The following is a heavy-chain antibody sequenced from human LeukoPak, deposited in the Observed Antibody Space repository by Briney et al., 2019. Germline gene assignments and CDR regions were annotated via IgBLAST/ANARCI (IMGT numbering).Heavy chain of an antibody. CDR1: GFTFSSYS. CDR2: ISSGSSTI. V-gene: IGHV3-48*02. Sequence: GGSLRLSCAASGFTFSSYSLNWVRQAPGKGLEWVSYISSGSSTIYYADSVKGRFTISRDNAKNSLYLQVNSLRDEDTAVYYCARPDISGHNWFDPWGQGTLVTVSS. D-gene: IGHD6-19*01. CDR3: ARPDISGHNWFDP. J-gene: IGHJ5*02.